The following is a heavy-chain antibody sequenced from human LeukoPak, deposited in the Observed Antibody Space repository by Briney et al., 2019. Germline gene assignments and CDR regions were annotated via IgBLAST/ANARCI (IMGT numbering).Heavy chain of an antibody. CDR2: ISYDGSNK. D-gene: IGHD2-15*01. J-gene: IGHJ4*02. CDR3: AKDGVRYCSGGSCYSVDY. CDR1: GFTFSSYA. Sequence: GGSLRLSCAASGFTFSSYAMHWVRQAPGKGLEWVAVISYDGSNKYYADSVKGRFTISRDNSKNTLYLQMNSLRAEDTAVYYCAKDGVRYCSGGSCYSVDYWGQGTLVTVSS. V-gene: IGHV3-30*04.